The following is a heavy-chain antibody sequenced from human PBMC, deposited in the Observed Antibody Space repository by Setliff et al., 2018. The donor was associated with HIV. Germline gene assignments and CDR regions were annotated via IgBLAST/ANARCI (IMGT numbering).Heavy chain of an antibody. Sequence: PSETLSLTCAVYGGSFSGYYWSWIRQPPGKGLEWIGEINHSGSTNYNPSLKSRVTISVDTSKNQFSLKLSSVTAADTAVYYCARSGLYRGYSSNGFDIWGQGTMVTVSS. CDR2: INHSGST. J-gene: IGHJ3*02. CDR1: GGSFSGYY. CDR3: ARSGLYRGYSSNGFDI. V-gene: IGHV4-34*01. D-gene: IGHD6-13*01.